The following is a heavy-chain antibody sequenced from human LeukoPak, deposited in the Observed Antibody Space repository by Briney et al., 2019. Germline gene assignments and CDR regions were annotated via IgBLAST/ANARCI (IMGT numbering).Heavy chain of an antibody. CDR2: IYASGNT. J-gene: IGHJ5*02. V-gene: IGHV4-4*07. CDR1: GGSISSYY. Sequence: PSETLSLTCTVSGGSISSYYRSWVRQPAGKGLEWIGRIYASGNTNYNPSLKGRVTMTVDTSKNQFSLKLSSVTAADTAVYYCARDTRYGNCFDPWGQGTRVTVSS. CDR3: ARDTRYGNCFDP. D-gene: IGHD3-9*01.